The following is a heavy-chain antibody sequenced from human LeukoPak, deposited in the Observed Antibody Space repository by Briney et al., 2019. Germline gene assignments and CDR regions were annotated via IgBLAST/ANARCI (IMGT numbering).Heavy chain of an antibody. J-gene: IGHJ3*02. CDR3: ARILTYYDTFDI. CDR2: IDWDDDK. CDR1: GFSLSTSGMC. Sequence: ESGPTPVNPTQTLTLTCTFSGFSLSTSGMCVSWIRQPPGKALEWLARIDWDDDKYYSTSLKTRLTISKDTSKNQVVLTMTNMDPVDTATYYCARILTYYDTFDIWGQGTMVTVSS. V-gene: IGHV2-70*11. D-gene: IGHD2/OR15-2a*01.